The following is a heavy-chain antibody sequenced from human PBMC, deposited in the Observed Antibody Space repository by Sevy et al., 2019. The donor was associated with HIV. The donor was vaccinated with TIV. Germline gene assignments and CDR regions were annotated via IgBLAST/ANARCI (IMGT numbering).Heavy chain of an antibody. CDR3: ASQRGGYERLYYFDS. CDR2: ISDSSATI. CDR1: GFTYS. V-gene: IGHV3-48*01. J-gene: IGHJ4*02. Sequence: GGFLRLSCIASGFTYSMNWVRQAPGKGLEWVSYISDSSATIHYADSVKGRFTISRDNAKNSLYLQMNTLRAEDTAVYYCASQRGGYERLYYFDSWGQGTLVTVSS. D-gene: IGHD5-12*01.